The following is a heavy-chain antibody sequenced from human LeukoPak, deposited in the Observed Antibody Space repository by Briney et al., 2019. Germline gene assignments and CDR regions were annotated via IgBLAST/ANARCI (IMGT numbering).Heavy chain of an antibody. CDR1: GFTFSSYA. J-gene: IGHJ4*02. V-gene: IGHV3-30*01. Sequence: GRSLRLSCAASGFTFSSYAMHWVRQAPGKGLEWVAVISYDGSNKYYADSVKGRFTISRDNSKNTLYLQMNSLRAEDTAVYYCARGNSGAAYYFDCWGQGTLVTVSS. D-gene: IGHD2-15*01. CDR2: ISYDGSNK. CDR3: ARGNSGAAYYFDC.